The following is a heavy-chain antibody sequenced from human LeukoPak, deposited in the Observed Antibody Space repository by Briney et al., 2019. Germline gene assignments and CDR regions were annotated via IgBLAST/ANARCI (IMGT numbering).Heavy chain of an antibody. V-gene: IGHV1-69*04. CDR2: IIPIFGIA. CDR3: ARYSGRDGYNLNYYYYYGMDV. J-gene: IGHJ6*02. Sequence: SVKVSCKASGGTFSSYAISWVRQAPGQGLEWMGRIIPIFGIANYAQKFQGRVTTTADKSTSTAYMELSSLRSEDTAVYYCARYSGRDGYNLNYYYYYGMDVWGQGTTVTVSS. D-gene: IGHD5-24*01. CDR1: GGTFSSYA.